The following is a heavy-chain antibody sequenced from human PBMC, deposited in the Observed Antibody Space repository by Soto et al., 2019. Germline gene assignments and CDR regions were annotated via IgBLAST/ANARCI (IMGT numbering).Heavy chain of an antibody. Sequence: ASVKVSCKASGYTFTSYAMNWVRQAPGQRLEWMRWINANSGSTYYNTSLKSRVTISVDTSRNQFSLIVNSVTAADTAVYYCARGVLHWGQGTLVTVSS. CDR3: ARGVLH. CDR2: INANSGST. V-gene: IGHV1-3*01. J-gene: IGHJ4*01. CDR1: GYTFTSYA.